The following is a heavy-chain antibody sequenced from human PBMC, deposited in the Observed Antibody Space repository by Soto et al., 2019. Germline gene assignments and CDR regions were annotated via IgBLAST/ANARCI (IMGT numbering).Heavy chain of an antibody. CDR3: ARSGDNYNLLDY. CDR1: GVTFSDYY. Sequence: PGGSLRLSCAASGVTFSDYYMSWIRQAPGKGLEWLSYSSDSGTFTRYADSVKGRFSISRDNAKNSLYLQINSLRGEDTAIYYCARSGDNYNLLDYWGQGTPVTVSS. V-gene: IGHV3-11*06. D-gene: IGHD1-1*01. J-gene: IGHJ4*02. CDR2: SSDSGTFT.